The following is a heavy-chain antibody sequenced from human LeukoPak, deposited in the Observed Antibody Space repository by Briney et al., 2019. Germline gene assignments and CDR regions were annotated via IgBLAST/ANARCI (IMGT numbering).Heavy chain of an antibody. D-gene: IGHD4-23*01. CDR1: GFTFSNAW. CDR3: AYGGKSNRFDY. CDR2: IWYDGSDK. J-gene: IGHJ4*02. V-gene: IGHV3-33*08. Sequence: GGSLRLSCAASGFTFSNAWMSWVRQAPGKGLEWVAVIWYDGSDKYYADSVKGRFTISRDNSKNVLYLQMNSLRAEDTAVYYCAYGGKSNRFDYWGQGTLVTVSS.